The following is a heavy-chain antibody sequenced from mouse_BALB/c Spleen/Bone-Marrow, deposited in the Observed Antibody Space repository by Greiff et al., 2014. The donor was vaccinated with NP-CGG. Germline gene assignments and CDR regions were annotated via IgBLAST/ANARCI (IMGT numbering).Heavy chain of an antibody. V-gene: IGHV2-9*02. Sequence: QVQLKESGPGLVAPSQSLSITCTVSGFSLTSYGVHWVRQPPGKGLEWLGVIWAGGSTNYNSALMSRLSISKGNSKSQVFLKMNSLQTVDTAMYYCARDRSYYGMDYWGQGTSVTVSS. CDR1: GFSLTSYG. CDR3: ARDRSYYGMDY. CDR2: IWAGGST. J-gene: IGHJ4*01.